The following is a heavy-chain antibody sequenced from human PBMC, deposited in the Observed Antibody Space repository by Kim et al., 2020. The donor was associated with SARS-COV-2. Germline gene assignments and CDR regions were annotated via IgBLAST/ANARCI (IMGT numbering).Heavy chain of an antibody. D-gene: IGHD2-15*01. CDR1: GFIFGDHG. V-gene: IGHV3-49*04. CDR2: IRSNTYGGTT. J-gene: IGHJ6*03. Sequence: GGSRRLSCSASGFIFGDHGMSWVRQAPGKGLEWVSFIRSNTYGGTTEYAASVKGRFTISRDDSKSIAYLQMHSLKTDDTAVYYCTREGGSTGTTNNRWYYMDVWGKGNTVTVSS. CDR3: TREGGSTGTTNNRWYYMDV.